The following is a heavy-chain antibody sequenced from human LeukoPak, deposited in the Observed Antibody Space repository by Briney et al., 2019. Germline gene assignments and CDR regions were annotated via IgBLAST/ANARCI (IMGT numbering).Heavy chain of an antibody. CDR3: ARDRSWFGETYYYSMDV. D-gene: IGHD3-10*01. CDR1: GGSISTYY. J-gene: IGHJ6*03. CDR2: IYSSGST. V-gene: IGHV4-4*07. Sequence: PSETLSLTCTVSGGSISTYYGSWIRQPAGKGLEWIGRIYSSGSTNYNPSLKSRVTMTVDTPKNQFSLKLSSVTAADTAVYFCARDRSWFGETYYYSMDVWGKGTTVTVSS.